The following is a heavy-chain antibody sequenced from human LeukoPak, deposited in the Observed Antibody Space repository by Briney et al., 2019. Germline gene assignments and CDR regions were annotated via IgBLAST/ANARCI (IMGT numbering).Heavy chain of an antibody. CDR1: GFTVSSNY. V-gene: IGHV3-48*02. CDR3: AREWSRVEAAMVYYFDY. J-gene: IGHJ4*02. CDR2: ISSSSDTI. Sequence: GGSLRLSCAASGFTVSSNYMSWVRQAPGKGLEWVSYISSSSDTIYYADSVKGRFTISRDNAKNSLYLQMSSLRDEDTAVYYCAREWSRVEAAMVYYFDYWGQGTLVTVSS. D-gene: IGHD5-18*01.